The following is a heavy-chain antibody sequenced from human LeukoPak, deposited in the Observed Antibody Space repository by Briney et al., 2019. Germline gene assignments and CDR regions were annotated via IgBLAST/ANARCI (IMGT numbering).Heavy chain of an antibody. D-gene: IGHD3-10*01. J-gene: IGHJ4*02. V-gene: IGHV3-23*01. CDR3: AKATMVRGVISLFDY. CDR2: ISVSGDNT. Sequence: GGSLRLSCAVSGFTFSSYAMNWARQAPGHGLDWDSGISVSGDNTYYADSAKGRFTISRDNSRDTLYLQMNSLRAEDTAVYYCAKATMVRGVISLFDYWGQGTLVTVSS. CDR1: GFTFSSYA.